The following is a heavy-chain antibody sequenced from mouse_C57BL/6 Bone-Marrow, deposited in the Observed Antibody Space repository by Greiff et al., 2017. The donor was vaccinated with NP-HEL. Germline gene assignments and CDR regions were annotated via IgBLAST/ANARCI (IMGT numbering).Heavy chain of an antibody. CDR2: INPSSAYT. Sequence: AERALPGASVKMSCPLSGYTFTSYTPHSVKQRPGQGLAWMGYINPSSAYTKYNQKVNHKATLTADKSSCTDYMQLSSVTSEDSAVYYCAWYYYGSSYWYFDVWGTGTTVTVSS. J-gene: IGHJ1*03. CDR3: AWYYYGSSYWYFDV. V-gene: IGHV1-4*01. D-gene: IGHD1-1*01. CDR1: GYTFTSYT.